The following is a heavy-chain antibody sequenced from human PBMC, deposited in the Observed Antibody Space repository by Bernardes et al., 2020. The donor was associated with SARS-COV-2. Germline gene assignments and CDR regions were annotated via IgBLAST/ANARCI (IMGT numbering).Heavy chain of an antibody. J-gene: IGHJ2*01. D-gene: IGHD6-6*01. CDR2: INSDGSST. Sequence: GGSLRLSCTASGFNFNVYTMNWVRQAPGKGLVWVSRINSDGSSTNYADSVKGRFTISRDNAKNTLYLQVSSLRPEDTAIYYCAKSSSWSLYYFDLWGRGTLVTVSS. V-gene: IGHV3-74*01. CDR3: AKSSSWSLYYFDL. CDR1: GFNFNVYT.